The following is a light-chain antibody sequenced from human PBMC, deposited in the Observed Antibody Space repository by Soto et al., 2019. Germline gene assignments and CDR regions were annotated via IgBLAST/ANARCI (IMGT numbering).Light chain of an antibody. CDR3: QQYNIYPWT. J-gene: IGKJ1*01. Sequence: DIQMTQSPSTLSASVGDGFTMTCRASQSISNRLAWYQQRPGKAPKYLIYDASTLDSGAPSRFSGSGSGTEFTLSISSLQPDDFATYYCQQYNIYPWTFGQGTKV. CDR1: QSISNR. V-gene: IGKV1-5*01. CDR2: DAS.